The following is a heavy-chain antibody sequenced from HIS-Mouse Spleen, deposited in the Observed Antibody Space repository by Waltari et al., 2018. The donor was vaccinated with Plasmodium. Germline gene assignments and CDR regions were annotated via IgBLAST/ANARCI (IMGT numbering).Heavy chain of an antibody. Sequence: QVQLVESGGGVVQPGRSLRLSCAASGFAFSTSGMHWVRQAPGKGLEWVAFISYDGSNKYYADSVKGRFTISRDNSKNTLYLQMNSLRAEDTAVYYCAKILSYSSSPEDYWGQGTLVTVSS. V-gene: IGHV3-30*18. D-gene: IGHD6-6*01. CDR2: ISYDGSNK. CDR1: GFAFSTSG. CDR3: AKILSYSSSPEDY. J-gene: IGHJ4*02.